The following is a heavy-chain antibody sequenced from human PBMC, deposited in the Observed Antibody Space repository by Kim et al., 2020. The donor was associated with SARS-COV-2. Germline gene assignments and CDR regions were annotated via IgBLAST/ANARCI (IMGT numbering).Heavy chain of an antibody. CDR3: AREYSSSFRGNWFDP. Sequence: SETLSLTCTVSGGSISSYYWSWIRQPPGKGLEWIGYIYYSGSTNYNPSLKSRVTISVDTSKNQFSLKLSSVTAADTAVYYCAREYSSSFRGNWFDPWGQGTLVTVSS. J-gene: IGHJ5*02. CDR2: IYYSGST. CDR1: GGSISSYY. D-gene: IGHD6-13*01. V-gene: IGHV4-59*13.